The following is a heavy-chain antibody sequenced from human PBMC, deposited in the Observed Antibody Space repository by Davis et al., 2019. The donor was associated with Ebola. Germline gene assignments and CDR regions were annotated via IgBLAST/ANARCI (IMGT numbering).Heavy chain of an antibody. CDR1: GFTFSGSA. Sequence: GGSLRLSCAASGFTFSGSAMHWVRQASGKGLEWVGRIRSKAYSYATAYAASVKGRFTISRDDSKNTAYLQMNSLKTEDTAVYYCTTGRRRHITTIVVATDYWGQGTLVTVSS. CDR3: TTGRRRHITTIVVATDY. D-gene: IGHD3-22*01. J-gene: IGHJ4*02. V-gene: IGHV3-73*01. CDR2: IRSKAYSYAT.